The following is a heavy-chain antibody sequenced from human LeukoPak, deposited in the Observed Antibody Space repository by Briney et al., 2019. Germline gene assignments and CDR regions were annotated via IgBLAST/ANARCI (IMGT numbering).Heavy chain of an antibody. CDR1: GFTFNNYA. CDR3: ARGPLIAAAGTW. D-gene: IGHD6-13*01. CDR2: ITVSGRAT. V-gene: IGHV3-23*01. Sequence: GGSLRLSCAASGFTFNNYATNWVRQAPGKGLEWVSDITVSGRATYYADSVKGRFTISRDNSKNTLYLQMNSLRVEDTAVYYCARGPLIAAAGTWWGQGTLVTVSS. J-gene: IGHJ4*02.